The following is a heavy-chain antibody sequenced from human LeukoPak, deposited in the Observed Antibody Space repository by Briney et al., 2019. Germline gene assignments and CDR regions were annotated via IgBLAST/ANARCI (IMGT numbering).Heavy chain of an antibody. Sequence: GGSLRLSCAASGFTFSSYWMHWVRQAPGKGLVWVSRINSDGSSTSYADSVKGRFTISRDNAKNTLYLQMNSLRAEDTAVYYCARLRVRPDYYGVDVWGQGTTVTVSS. J-gene: IGHJ6*02. CDR1: GFTFSSYW. V-gene: IGHV3-74*01. CDR3: ARLRVRPDYYGVDV. D-gene: IGHD4-23*01. CDR2: INSDGSST.